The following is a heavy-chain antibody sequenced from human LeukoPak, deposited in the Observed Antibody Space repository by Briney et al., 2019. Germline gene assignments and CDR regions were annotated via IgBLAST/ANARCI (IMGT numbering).Heavy chain of an antibody. J-gene: IGHJ4*02. D-gene: IGHD3-9*01. CDR2: ISYDGSNK. CDR1: GFTFSRYA. CDR3: ARAPRGYFDWLLYPDPFDY. V-gene: IGHV3-30-3*01. Sequence: TGGSLRLSCAASGFTFSRYAMHWVRQAPGKGLEWVAVISYDGSNKYYADSVKGRFTISRDNSKNTLYLQMNSLRTEDTAVYYCARAPRGYFDWLLYPDPFDYWGQGTLVTVSS.